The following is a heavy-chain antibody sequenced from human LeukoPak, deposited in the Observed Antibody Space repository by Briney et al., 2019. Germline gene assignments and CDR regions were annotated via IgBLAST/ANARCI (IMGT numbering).Heavy chain of an antibody. D-gene: IGHD3-10*01. CDR1: GGSISSSSYY. Sequence: RPSETLSLTCTVSGGSISSSSYYWGWIRQPPGKGLEWIGTIYYSGSTYYNPSLKSRVTISVDTSKNQLSMNLSSVTAADTAVYYCARHLGFGSYNAFDIWGQGTMVTVSS. CDR2: IYYSGST. CDR3: ARHLGFGSYNAFDI. V-gene: IGHV4-39*01. J-gene: IGHJ3*02.